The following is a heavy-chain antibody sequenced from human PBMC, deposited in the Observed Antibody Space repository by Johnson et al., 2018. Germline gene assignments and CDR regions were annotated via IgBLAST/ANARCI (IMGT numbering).Heavy chain of an antibody. V-gene: IGHV3-30-3*01. CDR1: GFTFSSYA. Sequence: QVQLVESGGGVVQPGRSLRLSCAASGFTFSSYAMHWVRQAPGKGLEWVAVISYDGSNKYYEDSVKGRFTISRDNSKNTLSLQMNSRRAEDTAVYYCARDRSWTPLNAFDIWGQGTMVTVSS. CDR3: ARDRSWTPLNAFDI. CDR2: ISYDGSNK. J-gene: IGHJ3*02. D-gene: IGHD1-14*01.